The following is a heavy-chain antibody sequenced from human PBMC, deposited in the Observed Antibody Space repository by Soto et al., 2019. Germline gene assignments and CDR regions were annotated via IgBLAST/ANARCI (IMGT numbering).Heavy chain of an antibody. Sequence: SETLSLTCTVSGGSISSYYWSWIRQPPGKGLEWIGYIYYSGSTNYNPSLKNRVTISVDTSKNQFSLKLSSVTAADTAVYYCARDLGYCSGGSCLNWFDPWSQGTLVTVS. V-gene: IGHV4-59*01. CDR2: IYYSGST. J-gene: IGHJ5*02. CDR3: ARDLGYCSGGSCLNWFDP. D-gene: IGHD2-15*01. CDR1: GGSISSYY.